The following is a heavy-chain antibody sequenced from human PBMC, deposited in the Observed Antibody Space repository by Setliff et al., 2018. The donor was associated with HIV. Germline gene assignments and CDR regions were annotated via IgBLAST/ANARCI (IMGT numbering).Heavy chain of an antibody. CDR1: GYSISTSSW. Sequence: PSETLSLTCTVSGYSISTSSWWGWVRQSPGRGLQWIGSIYHGGSVYYNPSLQSRVTISLDRSKNQFSLNMISVTAADSAIYFCARGTRMLLDSNRGVYTHDAFDLWGQGTTVTVSS. CDR3: ARGTRMLLDSNRGVYTHDAFDL. V-gene: IGHV4-38-2*02. J-gene: IGHJ3*01. D-gene: IGHD3-10*01. CDR2: IYHGGSV.